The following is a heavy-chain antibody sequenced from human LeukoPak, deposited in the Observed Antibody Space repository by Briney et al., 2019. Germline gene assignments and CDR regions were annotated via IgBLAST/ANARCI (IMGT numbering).Heavy chain of an antibody. J-gene: IGHJ4*02. CDR2: IRQDGNSK. Sequence: GGSLRLSCAASGFTFSSYWMTWVRQPPGEGLEWVANIRQDGNSKYFVDSVKSRFTISRDNVKSSMYLQISNLRVEDTAVYYCARTVEGMATGEYWGQGTLVTVSS. D-gene: IGHD5-24*01. CDR1: GFTFSSYW. V-gene: IGHV3-7*01. CDR3: ARTVEGMATGEY.